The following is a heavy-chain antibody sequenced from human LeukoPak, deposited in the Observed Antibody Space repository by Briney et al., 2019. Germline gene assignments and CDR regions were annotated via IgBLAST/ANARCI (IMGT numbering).Heavy chain of an antibody. CDR2: IYYSGGT. J-gene: IGHJ4*02. V-gene: IGHV4-59*01. CDR3: ARDPGGSYLDY. D-gene: IGHD1-26*01. CDR1: GGSISSYY. Sequence: SETLSLTCTVSGGSISSYYWSWIRQPPGKGLEWIGYIYYSGGTNYNPSLKSRVTISVDTSKNQFSLKLSSVTAADTAVYYCARDPGGSYLDYWGQGTLVTVSS.